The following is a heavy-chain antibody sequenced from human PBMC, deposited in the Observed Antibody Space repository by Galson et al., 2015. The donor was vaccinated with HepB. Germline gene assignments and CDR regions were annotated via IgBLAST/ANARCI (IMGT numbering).Heavy chain of an antibody. Sequence: SLRLSCAASGFTFDDYAMHWVRQAPGKGLEWVSGISWNSGSIGYADSVQGRFTISRDNAKNSLYLQMNSLRAEDTALYYCAKDTGGNSGYDHEDGMDVWGQGTTVTVSS. CDR2: ISWNSGSI. CDR3: AKDTGGNSGYDHEDGMDV. CDR1: GFTFDDYA. J-gene: IGHJ6*02. D-gene: IGHD5-12*01. V-gene: IGHV3-9*01.